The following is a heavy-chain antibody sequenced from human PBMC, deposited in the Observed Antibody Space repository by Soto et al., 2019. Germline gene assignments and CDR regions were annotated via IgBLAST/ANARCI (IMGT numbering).Heavy chain of an antibody. CDR1: GFTFSSYS. CDR3: ARVKVPNYYDSSGNDY. V-gene: IGHV3-21*01. J-gene: IGHJ4*02. D-gene: IGHD3-22*01. Sequence: EVQLVESGGGLVKPGGSLRLSCAASGFTFSSYSMNWVRQAPGKGLEWVSSISSSSSYIYYADSVKGRFTISRDDAKNLLYLQMNSLRAEDTAGYYCARVKVPNYYDSSGNDYWGQGTLVTVSS. CDR2: ISSSSSYI.